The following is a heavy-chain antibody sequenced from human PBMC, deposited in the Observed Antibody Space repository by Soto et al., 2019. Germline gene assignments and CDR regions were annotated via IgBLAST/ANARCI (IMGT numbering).Heavy chain of an antibody. D-gene: IGHD1-26*01. CDR1: GYSISSGYY. CDR2: IYHSGST. Sequence: ETLSLTCAVSGYSISSGYYWGWIRQPPGKGLEWIGSIYHSGSTYYNPSLKSRVTISVDTSKNQFSLKLSSVTAADTAVYYCARGKGRGSGSYNRDDAFDIWGQGTMVTVSS. J-gene: IGHJ3*02. V-gene: IGHV4-38-2*01. CDR3: ARGKGRGSGSYNRDDAFDI.